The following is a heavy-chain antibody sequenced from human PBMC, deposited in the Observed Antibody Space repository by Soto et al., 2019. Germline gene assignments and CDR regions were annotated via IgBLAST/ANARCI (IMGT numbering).Heavy chain of an antibody. D-gene: IGHD2-2*01. J-gene: IGHJ6*02. CDR2: IDPSDSYT. V-gene: IGHV5-10-1*01. CDR1: GYSFTSYW. CDR3: AVNIVVVPAAISYYYGMDV. Sequence: GESLKISCKGSGYSFTSYWISWVRQMPGKGLEWMGRIDPSDSYTNYSPSFQGHVTISADKSISTAYLQWSSLKASDTATYYRAVNIVVVPAAISYYYGMDVWGQGTTVTVSS.